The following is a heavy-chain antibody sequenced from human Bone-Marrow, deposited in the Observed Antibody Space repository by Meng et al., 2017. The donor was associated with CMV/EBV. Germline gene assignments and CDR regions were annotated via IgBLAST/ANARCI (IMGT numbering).Heavy chain of an antibody. V-gene: IGHV3-21*01. Sequence: GESLKISCAASGFTFSSYSMNWVRQAPGKVLEWVSSISSSSSYIYYADSVKGRFTISRDNAKNSLYLQMNSLRAEDTAVYYCARVLTTTYDFWSGYSHYGMDVWGQGTTVTVSS. CDR1: GFTFSSYS. CDR2: ISSSSSYI. J-gene: IGHJ6*02. D-gene: IGHD3-3*01. CDR3: ARVLTTTYDFWSGYSHYGMDV.